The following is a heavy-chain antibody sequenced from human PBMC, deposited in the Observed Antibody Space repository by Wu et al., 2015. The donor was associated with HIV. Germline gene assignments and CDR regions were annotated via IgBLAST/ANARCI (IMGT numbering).Heavy chain of an antibody. CDR1: GGTFSSYA. CDR2: IIPIFGTA. D-gene: IGHD3-10*01. J-gene: IGHJ3*02. V-gene: IGHV1-69*13. Sequence: QVHLVQSGAEVKKPGSSVKVSCKASGGTFSSYAISWVRQAPGQGLEWMGRIIPIFGTANYAQKFQGRVTITADESTSTAYMELSSLRSEDTAVYYCALPMGSGSLLLMSFDIWGQGTNGHRL. CDR3: ALPMGSGSLLLMSFDI.